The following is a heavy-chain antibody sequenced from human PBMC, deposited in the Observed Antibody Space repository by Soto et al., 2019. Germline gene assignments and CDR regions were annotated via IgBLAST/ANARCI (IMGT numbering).Heavy chain of an antibody. V-gene: IGHV4-39*01. D-gene: IGHD3-22*01. Sequence: SETPSLTCTVCVGSMTSSSYYWGWIRQPPGKGLEWIGWIYYSGRAYYSPSLKSRVTISVDTSKHQFSLKLSSVTAADTAVYYCARQNSSGYYHYSPIDFWGQGTLVTVSS. CDR2: IYYSGRA. J-gene: IGHJ4*01. CDR3: ARQNSSGYYHYSPIDF. CDR1: VGSMTSSSYY.